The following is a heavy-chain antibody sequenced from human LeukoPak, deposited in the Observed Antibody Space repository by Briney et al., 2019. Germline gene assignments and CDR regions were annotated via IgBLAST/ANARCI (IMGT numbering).Heavy chain of an antibody. CDR2: ISGSGDST. J-gene: IGHJ4*02. CDR3: AKDRLLNCRGDCYIFDY. Sequence: PGASLRLSCVAPGFTLRSYVMNWVRQTPGKGLEWVSSISGSGDSTFYADSVKGRFSISRDNSKNTLYLQVNGLRTEDTAVYYCAKDRLLNCRGDCYIFDYWGQGTVVTVSS. CDR1: GFTLRSYV. V-gene: IGHV3-23*01. D-gene: IGHD2-21*02.